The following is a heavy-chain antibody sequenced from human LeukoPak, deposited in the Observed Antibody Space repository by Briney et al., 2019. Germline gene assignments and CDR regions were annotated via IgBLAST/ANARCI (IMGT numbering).Heavy chain of an antibody. Sequence: PGGSLRHSCAASGFTFSSYGMHWVRQAPGKGLEWVAVISYDGSNKYYADSVKGRFTISRDNSKNTLYLQMNSLRAEDTAVYYCAKDREQWLDGFDYWGQGTLVTVSS. V-gene: IGHV3-30*18. J-gene: IGHJ4*02. CDR1: GFTFSSYG. D-gene: IGHD6-19*01. CDR2: ISYDGSNK. CDR3: AKDREQWLDGFDY.